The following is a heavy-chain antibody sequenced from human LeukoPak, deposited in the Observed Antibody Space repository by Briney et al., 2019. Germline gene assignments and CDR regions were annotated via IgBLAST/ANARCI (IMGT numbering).Heavy chain of an antibody. CDR3: ARDSGSYGSGAFDI. D-gene: IGHD1-26*01. CDR1: GFTFSSTW. J-gene: IGHJ3*02. Sequence: PGGSLRLSCAASGFTFSSTWISWVRPAPGKGPEWVANITQDGSGKYHAYSVKGPFPFSRDNATNSLYLQMNSLRAEDTAVYYCARDSGSYGSGAFDIWGQGTMVTVSS. V-gene: IGHV3-7*01. CDR2: ITQDGSGK.